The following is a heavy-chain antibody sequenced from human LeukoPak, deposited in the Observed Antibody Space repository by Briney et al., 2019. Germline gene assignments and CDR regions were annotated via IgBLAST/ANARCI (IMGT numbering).Heavy chain of an antibody. CDR2: ISGSGGST. V-gene: IGHV3-23*01. Sequence: PGGSLRLSCAASGFTFSSYAMSWVRQAPGKGLEWVSGISGSGGSTYYADSVKGRFTISRDNSKNTLYLQMNRLRAADTAVYYCAKGVGIFGLVITRFDYWGQGTLVTVSS. CDR3: AKGVGIFGLVITRFDY. CDR1: GFTFSSYA. J-gene: IGHJ4*02. D-gene: IGHD3-3*01.